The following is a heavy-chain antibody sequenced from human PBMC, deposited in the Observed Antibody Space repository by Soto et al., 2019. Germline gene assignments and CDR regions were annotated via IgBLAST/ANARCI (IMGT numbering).Heavy chain of an antibody. J-gene: IGHJ3*02. V-gene: IGHV4-31*03. D-gene: IGHD5-12*01. CDR1: GGSVSSGAYY. Sequence: QVQLQESDAGLVKASQTLSLTCTVSGGSVSSGAYYWTWIRQRPGKGLEWIGYIYYSGSTYYSPSLKSRLSISLDTSKNQFFLRLSSVTAADTAMYYGARARLRAVYAFDIWGQGTMVTVSS. CDR2: IYYSGST. CDR3: ARARLRAVYAFDI.